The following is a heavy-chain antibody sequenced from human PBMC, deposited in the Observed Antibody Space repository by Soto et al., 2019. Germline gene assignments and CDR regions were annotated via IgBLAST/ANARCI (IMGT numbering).Heavy chain of an antibody. D-gene: IGHD6-6*01. J-gene: IGHJ6*02. CDR3: VKGRSSSLYAMDV. CDR1: GFAFSRYC. V-gene: IGHV3-33*03. CDR2: IWYDGTDN. Sequence: QVQLVESGGGVVQPGRSLRLSCAASGFAFSRYCMHWVRQAPDKGLEWVAVIWYDGTDNYYADSVKGRFTIIRDNSKNTVYLQVDSARVDDSAVYYGVKGRSSSLYAMDVWGQGTTVTVSS.